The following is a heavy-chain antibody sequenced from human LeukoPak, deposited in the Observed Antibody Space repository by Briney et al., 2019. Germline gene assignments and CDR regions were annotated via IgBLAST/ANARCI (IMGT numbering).Heavy chain of an antibody. CDR3: AKDWRGHGDFHAFDI. D-gene: IGHD4-17*01. CDR1: GFTFGSYA. CDR2: ISDSGGST. J-gene: IGHJ3*02. V-gene: IGHV3-23*01. Sequence: PGGSLRLSCAASGFTFGSYAMNWVRQAPGKGLEWVSAISDSGGSTYYADSVKGRFTISRDNSWNTLYLQMNSLRAEDTAVYYCAKDWRGHGDFHAFDIWGRGTVVTVPS.